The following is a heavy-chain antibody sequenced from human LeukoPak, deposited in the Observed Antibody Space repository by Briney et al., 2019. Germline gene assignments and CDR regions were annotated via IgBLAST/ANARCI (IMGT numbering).Heavy chain of an antibody. CDR1: GGSISSYY. D-gene: IGHD3-3*01. J-gene: IGHJ5*02. CDR3: ASSRFLEWFPTS. V-gene: IGHV4-4*09. Sequence: SETLSLTCTVSGGSISSYYWSWIRQPPGKGLEWIGYIYTSGSTNYNPSLKSRVTISVDTSKNQFSLKLSSVTAADTAVYYCASSRFLEWFPTSWGQGTLVTVSS. CDR2: IYTSGST.